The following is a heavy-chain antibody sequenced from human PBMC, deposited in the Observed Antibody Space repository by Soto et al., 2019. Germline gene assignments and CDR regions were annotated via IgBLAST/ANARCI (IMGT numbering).Heavy chain of an antibody. CDR1: GGTFSSYA. Sequence: QVQLVQSGAEVKKPGSSVKVSCKASGGTFSSYAISWVRQAPGQGLEWMGGIIPIFGTANYAQQFQGRVTITADESTSTAYMELSSLISEDKAVYYCARDSVRAAAGVHTEYNWFAPGGQGTLVTVSS. D-gene: IGHD6-13*01. J-gene: IGHJ5*02. CDR2: IIPIFGTA. CDR3: ARDSVRAAAGVHTEYNWFAP. V-gene: IGHV1-69*01.